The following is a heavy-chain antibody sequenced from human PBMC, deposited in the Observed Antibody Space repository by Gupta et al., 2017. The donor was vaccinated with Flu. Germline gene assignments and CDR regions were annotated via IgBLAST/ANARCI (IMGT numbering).Heavy chain of an antibody. J-gene: IGHJ5*02. CDR1: GLRFANLA. V-gene: IGHV3-23*01. CDR3: ATGGYYDLVSGFSPFDH. CDR2: ISMVGGYT. Sequence: VEMLESGGGLVQPGGSLRLSCSTSGLRFANLAMTWVRQAPGKGLEWVSTISMVGGYTYYADSVRGRFIISRDNCKSTLYLEMNSLKVEDTAVYYCATGGYYDLVSGFSPFDHWGQGTHVTVSS. D-gene: IGHD3-3*01.